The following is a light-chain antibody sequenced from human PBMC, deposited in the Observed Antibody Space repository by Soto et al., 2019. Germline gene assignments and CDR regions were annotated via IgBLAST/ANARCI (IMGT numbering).Light chain of an antibody. V-gene: IGLV1-47*01. CDR2: RNN. CDR3: GGWDDGLRAVV. J-gene: IGLJ2*01. Sequence: QSVLTQPPSASGTPGQRVNISCSGSSSNIGSNYVYWYRQFPGTAPKLLIQRNNQRPSGVPARFSGSKSGTSASLAISGLRSEDEADYYCGGWDDGLRAVVFGGGTKLTVL. CDR1: SSNIGSNY.